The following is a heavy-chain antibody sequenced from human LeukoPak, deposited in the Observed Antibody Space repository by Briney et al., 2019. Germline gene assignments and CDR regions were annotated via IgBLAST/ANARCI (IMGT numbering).Heavy chain of an antibody. Sequence: PSETLSLTCAVYGGSFSGYYWSWIRQPPGKGLEWIGEINHSGSTNYNPSLKSRVTISVDTSKNQFSLKLSSVTAADTAVYYCARHYYCSSTSCHDAFDIWGQGTMVTVSS. D-gene: IGHD2-2*01. CDR3: ARHYYCSSTSCHDAFDI. CDR1: GGSFSGYY. V-gene: IGHV4-34*01. CDR2: INHSGST. J-gene: IGHJ3*02.